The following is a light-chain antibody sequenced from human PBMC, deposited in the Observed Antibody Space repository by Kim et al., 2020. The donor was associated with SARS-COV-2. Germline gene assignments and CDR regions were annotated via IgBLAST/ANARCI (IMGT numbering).Light chain of an antibody. Sequence: GDRVTISCRASQDINNYLAWYQQKPGKAPKLLIYSASVLQVGVPSRFSGSGSGTDFTLTISSLQPEDVATYYCQRYYSAPWTFGQGTKV. J-gene: IGKJ1*01. CDR1: QDINNY. V-gene: IGKV1-27*01. CDR3: QRYYSAPWT. CDR2: SAS.